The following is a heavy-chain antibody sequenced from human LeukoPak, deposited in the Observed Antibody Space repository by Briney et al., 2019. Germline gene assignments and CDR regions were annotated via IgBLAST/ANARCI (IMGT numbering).Heavy chain of an antibody. CDR2: IYSGGST. J-gene: IGHJ4*02. Sequence: GGSLRLSCAASGFTFRSNYMSWVRQATGKGLEWVSVIYSGGSTYYSDSVKGRFTISRDTSKNTLYLQMDSLRAEDTAVYYCARDGEQWLVLISSHYWGQGTLVTPSS. CDR3: ARDGEQWLVLISSHY. D-gene: IGHD6-19*01. CDR1: GFTFRSNY. V-gene: IGHV3-53*05.